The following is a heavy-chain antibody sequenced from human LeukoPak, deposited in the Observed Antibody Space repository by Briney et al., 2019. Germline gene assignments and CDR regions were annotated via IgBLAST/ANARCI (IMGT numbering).Heavy chain of an antibody. D-gene: IGHD3-22*01. J-gene: IGHJ4*02. V-gene: IGHV1-46*01. CDR2: INPSGGST. CDR3: ARDGIQLWEYYYDSSGYYPDY. CDR1: GYTFTSYY. Sequence: GASVKVSCKASGYTFTSYYMQWVRQAPGQGLEWMGIINPSGGSTSYAQKFQGRVTMTRDTSTSTVYMELSSLRSEDTAVYYCARDGIQLWEYYYDSSGYYPDYWGQGTLVTVSS.